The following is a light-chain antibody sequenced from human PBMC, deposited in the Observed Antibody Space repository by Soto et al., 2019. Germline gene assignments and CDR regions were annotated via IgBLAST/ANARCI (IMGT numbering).Light chain of an antibody. Sequence: EIVLTQSPGTLSLSPGERATLSCRASQSVSSSFLAWYQQKPGQAPRLLIYGASSRATGIPDRFSGSGSGTDFTLTISRLEPEDFAVYYCQQYDNSPWTFGQGTKVXXK. CDR3: QQYDNSPWT. CDR2: GAS. J-gene: IGKJ1*01. CDR1: QSVSSSF. V-gene: IGKV3-20*01.